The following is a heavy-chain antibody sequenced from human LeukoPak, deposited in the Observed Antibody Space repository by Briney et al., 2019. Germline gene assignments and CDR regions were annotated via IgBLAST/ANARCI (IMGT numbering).Heavy chain of an antibody. Sequence: PSETLSLTCTVAGGSMKSNSWTWVRQPAGKGLEWIGRIYTSGSTNYNPSLKSRVTISVDKSKNQFSLKLSSVTAADTAVYYCAREDSSGWYFDYWGQGTLVTVSS. J-gene: IGHJ4*02. V-gene: IGHV4-4*07. CDR1: GGSMKSNS. CDR3: AREDSSGWYFDY. D-gene: IGHD6-19*01. CDR2: IYTSGST.